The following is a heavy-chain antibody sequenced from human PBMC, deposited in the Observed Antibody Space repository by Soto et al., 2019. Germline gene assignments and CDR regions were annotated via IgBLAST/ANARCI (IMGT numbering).Heavy chain of an antibody. J-gene: IGHJ5*02. CDR1: GGSISSGGFY. V-gene: IGHV4-31*03. CDR3: ARDLKPSWFDP. Sequence: QVQLQESGPGLVKPSQTLSLTCTVSGGSISSGGFYWSWIRQLPGRGLEWIGFVYYSGNTYYNPSLQSRVTISVDTSKNQCSLKLTSVTAADTAVYFCARDLKPSWFDPWGQGTLVTVSS. CDR2: VYYSGNT.